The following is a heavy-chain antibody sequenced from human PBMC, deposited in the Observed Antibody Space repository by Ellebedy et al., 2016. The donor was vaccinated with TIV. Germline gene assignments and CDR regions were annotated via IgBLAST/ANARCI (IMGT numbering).Heavy chain of an antibody. D-gene: IGHD2-15*01. CDR1: GYTFTNYA. V-gene: IGHV1-8*01. CDR2: MSPDSGNT. CDR3: ARRDCSGPRCSGFDT. J-gene: IGHJ4*02. Sequence: ASVKVSCKASGYTFTNYAVNWVRQATGQGLEWMGWMSPDSGNTGYAQKFQGRVTMTRNTSINTAYMELSSLRSEDTAVYYCARRDCSGPRCSGFDTWGQGTLVTVSS.